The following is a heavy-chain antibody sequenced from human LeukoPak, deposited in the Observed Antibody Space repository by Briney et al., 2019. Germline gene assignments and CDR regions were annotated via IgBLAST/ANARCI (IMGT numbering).Heavy chain of an antibody. D-gene: IGHD6-25*01. J-gene: IGHJ4*02. Sequence: SETLSLTCAVYGVSFSGYYWSWIRHPPGKVLEWLGEINHSGPTNYNPSLQSRVTISVDTSKNQFSLKLSSVTAADTAVYYCASLRQWGQGTLVSVSS. CDR3: ASLRQ. CDR1: GVSFSGYY. V-gene: IGHV4-34*01. CDR2: INHSGPT.